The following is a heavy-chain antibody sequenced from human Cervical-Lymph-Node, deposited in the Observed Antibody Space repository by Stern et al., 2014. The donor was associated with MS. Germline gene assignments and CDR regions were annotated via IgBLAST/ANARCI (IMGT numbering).Heavy chain of an antibody. CDR2: IEWVADQ. CDR1: GFSLSTSGMR. D-gene: IGHD3-22*01. Sequence: QVTLKESGPALVTPTQALTMTCTFSGFSLSTSGMRVSWISQPPGKALEWLGRIEWVADQFSSTSLKTRLTISKYTSKNQVVFTMTNMDPVDTSTYYCALSFYDYESAALGPFDYWCQVTLVTVSS. CDR3: ALSFYDYESAALGPFDY. V-gene: IGHV2-70*04. J-gene: IGHJ4*02.